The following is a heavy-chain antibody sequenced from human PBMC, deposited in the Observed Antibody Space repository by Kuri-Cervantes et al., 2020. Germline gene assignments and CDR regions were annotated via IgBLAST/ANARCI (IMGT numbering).Heavy chain of an antibody. CDR1: GYTFTSYY. CDR3: ARGKLSVAAAGTYWFDP. D-gene: IGHD6-13*01. J-gene: IGHJ5*02. Sequence: ASVKVSCKASGYTFTSYYMHWVRQAPGQGLEWMGIINPSGGSTSYAQKFQGRVTMTRDTSTSTVYMELRSLRSEDTAVYYCARGKLSVAAAGTYWFDPWGQGTLVTVSS. CDR2: INPSGGST. V-gene: IGHV1-46*01.